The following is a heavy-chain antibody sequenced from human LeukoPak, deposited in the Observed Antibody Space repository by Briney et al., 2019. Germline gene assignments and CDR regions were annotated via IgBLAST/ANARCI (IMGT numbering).Heavy chain of an antibody. CDR1: GFTFSSYG. D-gene: IGHD6-19*01. CDR2: MGYDGSNK. J-gene: IGHJ4*02. Sequence: SGRSLRLSCAASGFTFSSYGMHWVRQAPGKGLEWVAVMGYDGSNKYYADSVKGRFTISRDNSKNTLYLQMNSLRAEDTAVYYCARDGTEQWLVPEYYFDYWGQGTLVTVSS. CDR3: ARDGTEQWLVPEYYFDY. V-gene: IGHV3-33*01.